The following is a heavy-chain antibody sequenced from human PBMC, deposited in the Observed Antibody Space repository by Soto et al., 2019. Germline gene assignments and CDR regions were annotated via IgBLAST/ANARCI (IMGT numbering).Heavy chain of an antibody. CDR1: GYTFTSYG. Sequence: ASVKVSCKASGYTFTSYGISCVRQAPGQGLEWMGWISAYNGNTNYAQKLQGRVTMTTDTSTSTAYMELRSLRSDDTAVYYCARYLGVVPAAMMYYGMDVWGQGTTVTVSS. CDR3: ARYLGVVPAAMMYYGMDV. V-gene: IGHV1-18*04. J-gene: IGHJ6*02. CDR2: ISAYNGNT. D-gene: IGHD2-2*01.